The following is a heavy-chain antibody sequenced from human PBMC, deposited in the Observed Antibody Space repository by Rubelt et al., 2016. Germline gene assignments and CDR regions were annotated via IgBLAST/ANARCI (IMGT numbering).Heavy chain of an antibody. Sequence: QLQLQESGPGLVKPSETLSLTCTVSGGSISSGSYYWGWIRQPPGKGLEWIGSIYYSGSTYYNPSLKSRVTRSVDTSKNQCSRKLSSVTAADTAVYYCARAVSYYDSSGYGYYYYMDVWGKGTTVTVSS. CDR2: IYYSGST. D-gene: IGHD3-22*01. V-gene: IGHV4-39*07. J-gene: IGHJ6*03. CDR3: ARAVSYYDSSGYGYYYYMDV. CDR1: GGSISSGSYY.